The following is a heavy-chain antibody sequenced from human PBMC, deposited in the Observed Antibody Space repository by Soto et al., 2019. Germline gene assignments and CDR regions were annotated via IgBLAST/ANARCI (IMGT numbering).Heavy chain of an antibody. V-gene: IGHV4-59*01. J-gene: IGHJ4*02. CDR3: ARTGYSSGFYYFDH. CDR1: GGPITSYY. Sequence: PSETLSLTCTVSGGPITSYYWSWIRQPPGKGLEWIGYIYNSGNTNYNPSLKSRVTISVDTSKNQFSLKLSSVTAADTAVYYCARTGYSSGFYYFDHWGQGTLVTVSS. CDR2: IYNSGNT. D-gene: IGHD6-19*01.